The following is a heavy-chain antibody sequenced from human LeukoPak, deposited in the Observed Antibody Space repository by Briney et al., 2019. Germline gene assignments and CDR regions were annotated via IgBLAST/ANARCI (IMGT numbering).Heavy chain of an antibody. J-gene: IGHJ3*02. Sequence: PGGSLRLSCAASGFTFSSSSMHWVRQAPGKGLEWVSSISTSSSYIYYADSVNGRFTISRDNAKNSLFLQMNSLRAEDTAVYYFARGRQNSGSYSDAFDIWGQGTMVTVSS. CDR1: GFTFSSSS. D-gene: IGHD1-26*01. CDR2: ISTSSSYI. V-gene: IGHV3-21*01. CDR3: ARGRQNSGSYSDAFDI.